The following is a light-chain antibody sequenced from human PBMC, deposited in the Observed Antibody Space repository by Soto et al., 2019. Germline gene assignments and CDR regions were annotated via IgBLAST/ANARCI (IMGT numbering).Light chain of an antibody. V-gene: IGKV3-15*01. CDR1: QSISIN. J-gene: IGKJ5*01. Sequence: EIVMTQSPATLSVSPGERAILSCRASQSISINLAWYQQKPGQAPRLLIYAASNRATGVPARFSGSGSGTDFTLTINSLQPEDFATYYCQQAASFPITFGQGTRLEIK. CDR2: AAS. CDR3: QQAASFPIT.